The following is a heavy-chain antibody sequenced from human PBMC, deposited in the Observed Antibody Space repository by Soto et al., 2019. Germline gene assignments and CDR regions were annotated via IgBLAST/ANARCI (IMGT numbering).Heavy chain of an antibody. D-gene: IGHD6-19*01. CDR1: GLTFISYW. CDR2: IKQDGSET. J-gene: IGHJ4*02. CDR3: ARVDDSAWYTRDY. V-gene: IGHV3-7*01. Sequence: GGPLRLSCVASGLTFISYWMNWVRQAPGKGLEWVANIKQDGSETSYVDSVKGRFTISRDNAKNSLYLQMNSLRAEDTAVYYCARVDDSAWYTRDYWGQGTLVTVSS.